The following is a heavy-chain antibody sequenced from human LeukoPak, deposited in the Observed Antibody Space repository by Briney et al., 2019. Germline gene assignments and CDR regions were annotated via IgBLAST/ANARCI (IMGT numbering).Heavy chain of an antibody. J-gene: IGHJ5*02. Sequence: ASVKVSCKVSGYTFTAYYMHWVQQAPGKGLEWMGLVDPEDGETIYAEKFQGRVTITADTSTDTAYMELSSLRSEDTAVYYCATDAPGSGYYYDSSGYYHWGQGTLVTVSS. D-gene: IGHD3-22*01. CDR3: ATDAPGSGYYYDSSGYYH. CDR2: VDPEDGET. CDR1: GYTFTAYY. V-gene: IGHV1-69-2*01.